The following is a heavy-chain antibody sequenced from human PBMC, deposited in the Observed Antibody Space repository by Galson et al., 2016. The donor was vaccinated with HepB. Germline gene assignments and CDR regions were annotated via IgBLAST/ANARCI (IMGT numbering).Heavy chain of an antibody. Sequence: SLRLSCAASGFTFNTYSMNWVRQAPGKGLEWVSHISSSSSTIKYAASVKGRFTISRDNAKNSLYLQMNSLRDEDTAVYYCTRDPWVDYWGQGTLVTVSS. J-gene: IGHJ4*02. V-gene: IGHV3-48*02. CDR2: ISSSSSTI. D-gene: IGHD1-26*01. CDR3: TRDPWVDY. CDR1: GFTFNTYS.